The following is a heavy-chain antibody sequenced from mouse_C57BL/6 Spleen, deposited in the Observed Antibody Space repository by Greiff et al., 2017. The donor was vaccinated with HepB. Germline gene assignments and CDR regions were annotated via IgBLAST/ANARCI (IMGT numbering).Heavy chain of an antibody. J-gene: IGHJ2*01. CDR3: ARSGVYYGSSYRY. V-gene: IGHV1-22*01. CDR2: INPNNGGT. D-gene: IGHD1-1*01. CDR1: GYTFTDYN. Sequence: EVKLQESGPELVKPGASVKMSCKASGYTFTDYNMHWVKQSHGKSLEWIGYINPNNGGTSYNQKFKGKATLTVNKSSSTAYMELRSLTSEDSAVYYCARSGVYYGSSYRYWGQGTTLTVSS.